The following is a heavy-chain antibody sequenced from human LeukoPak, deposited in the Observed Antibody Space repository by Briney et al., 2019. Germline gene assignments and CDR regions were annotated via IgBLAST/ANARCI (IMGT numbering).Heavy chain of an antibody. D-gene: IGHD3-16*01. J-gene: IGHJ5*02. CDR3: GRESGSYLWRSWLNP. Sequence: SETLSLTCAVYGGSFSGYYWSWIRQPPGKGLEWIGEINHSGSTNYNPSLKSRVTISVDTSKNQFSLKLNSVTAADTAVYYCGRESGSYLWRSWLNPWGQGTLVTVSS. V-gene: IGHV4-34*01. CDR2: INHSGST. CDR1: GGSFSGYY.